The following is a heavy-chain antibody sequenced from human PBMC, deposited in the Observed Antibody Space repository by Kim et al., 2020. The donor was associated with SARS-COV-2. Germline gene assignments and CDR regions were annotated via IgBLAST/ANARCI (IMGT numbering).Heavy chain of an antibody. Sequence: TGYERTFQNRATINRDTSTSTVYMELSSLTSEDTAVYYCAREIPDTLYFEYWGQGAQVTVSS. V-gene: IGHV1-46*01. CDR2: T. CDR3: AREIPDTLYFEY. J-gene: IGHJ4*02.